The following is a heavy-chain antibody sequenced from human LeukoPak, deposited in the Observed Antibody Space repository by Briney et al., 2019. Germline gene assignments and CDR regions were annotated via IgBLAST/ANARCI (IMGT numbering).Heavy chain of an antibody. J-gene: IGHJ3*02. V-gene: IGHV3-9*01. CDR3: AKGVGATFDAFDI. D-gene: IGHD1-26*01. CDR2: ISWNSRTI. Sequence: LLLSYASSRITLDDNAMHWVRPAPAKRHEPLPGISWNSRTISYADSVNSRFTLSRDNATNPLYLQMTSLRAEDTALYYCAKGVGATFDAFDIWGQGTMVTVSS. CDR1: RITLDDNA.